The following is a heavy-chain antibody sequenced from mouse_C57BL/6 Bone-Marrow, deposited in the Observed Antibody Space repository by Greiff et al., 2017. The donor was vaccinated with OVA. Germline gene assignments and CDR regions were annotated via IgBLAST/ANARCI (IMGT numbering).Heavy chain of an antibody. J-gene: IGHJ2*01. CDR1: GFNIKDDY. D-gene: IGHD1-1*01. V-gene: IGHV14-4*01. Sequence: EVQLQHSGAELVRPGASVKLSCTASGFNIKDDYMHWVKQRPEQGLEWIGWIDPENGDTEYASKFQGKATITADTSSNTAYLQLSSLTSEDTAVYYCTLFYYYGPDYWGQGTTLTVSS. CDR3: TLFYYYGPDY. CDR2: IDPENGDT.